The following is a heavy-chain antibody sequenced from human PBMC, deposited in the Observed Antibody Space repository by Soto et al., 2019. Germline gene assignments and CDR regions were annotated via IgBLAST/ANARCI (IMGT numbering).Heavy chain of an antibody. D-gene: IGHD2-15*01. CDR2: ISATGGSA. V-gene: IGHV3-23*01. CDR1: GFTFSSYA. CDR3: AKGTTAVYCFDF. Sequence: DVQLLESGGGLVQPGGSLRLSWAASGFTFSSYAMSGVRQAPGKGLEWVSAISATGGSAFYADSVKGRFTMSRDNSKNTVFLQIDSLVTEDTAVYYCAKGTTAVYCFDFWGQGTLVTVSS. J-gene: IGHJ4*02.